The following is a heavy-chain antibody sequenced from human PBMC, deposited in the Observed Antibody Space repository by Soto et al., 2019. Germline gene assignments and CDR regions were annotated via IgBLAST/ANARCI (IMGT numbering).Heavy chain of an antibody. CDR1: GYTFTSYG. D-gene: IGHD3-3*01. CDR3: ARGTYYDFWSGYYSGWFDP. CDR2: ISAYNGNT. V-gene: IGHV1-18*01. Sequence: ASVKVSCKASGYTFTSYGISLVRQAPGQGLEWMGWISAYNGNTNYAQKLQGRVTMTTDTSTSTAYMELRSLRSDDTAVYYCARGTYYDFWSGYYSGWFDPWGQGTLVTVSS. J-gene: IGHJ5*02.